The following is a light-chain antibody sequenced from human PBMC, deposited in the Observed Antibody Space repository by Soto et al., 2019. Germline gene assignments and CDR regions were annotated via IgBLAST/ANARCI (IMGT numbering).Light chain of an antibody. CDR1: NIGSKS. CDR3: QVWDSSSDHRV. CDR2: YDS. V-gene: IGLV3-21*04. Sequence: SYELTQPPSVSVAPGKTARITCGGNNIGSKSVHWYQQKPGQAPVLVIYYDSDRPSGIPERFSGSNSGNTATLTISRVEAGDEVDYYCQVWDSSSDHRVFGTGTKVTVL. J-gene: IGLJ1*01.